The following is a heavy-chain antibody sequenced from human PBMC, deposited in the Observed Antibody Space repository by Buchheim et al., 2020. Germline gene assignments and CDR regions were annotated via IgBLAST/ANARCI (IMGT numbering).Heavy chain of an antibody. D-gene: IGHD6-13*01. V-gene: IGHV3-66*01. CDR2: IYSGGST. J-gene: IGHJ5*02. Sequence: EVQLVESGGGLVQPGGSLRLSCAASGFTVSSNYMSWVRQAPGKGLEWVSVIYSGGSTYYADSVEGRFTISRDNSKNTLYLQMNSLRAEDTAVYYCARGTGLRTGYSSSWGLDPWGQGTL. CDR1: GFTVSSNY. CDR3: ARGTGLRTGYSSSWGLDP.